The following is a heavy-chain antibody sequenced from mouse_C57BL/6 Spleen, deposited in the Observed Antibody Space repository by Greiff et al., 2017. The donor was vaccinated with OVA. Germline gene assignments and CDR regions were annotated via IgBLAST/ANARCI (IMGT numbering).Heavy chain of an antibody. D-gene: IGHD4-1*01. V-gene: IGHV1-82*01. J-gene: IGHJ1*03. CDR2: IYPGDGDT. Sequence: VKLKESGPELVKPGASVKISCKASGYAFSSSWMNWVKQRPGKGLEWIGRIYPGDGDTNYNGKFKGKATLTADKSSSTAYMQLSSLTSEDSAVYFCARSELGTWYFDVWGTGTTVTVSS. CDR3: ARSELGTWYFDV. CDR1: GYAFSSSW.